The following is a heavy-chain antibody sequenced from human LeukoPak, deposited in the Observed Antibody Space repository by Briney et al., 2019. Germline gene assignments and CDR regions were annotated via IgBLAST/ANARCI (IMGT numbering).Heavy chain of an antibody. CDR3: ARSGGDFYDSGYGVIDY. V-gene: IGHV3-33*01. Sequence: GQSLRLSCEASGFTFTSYGMHWVRQAPGKGLEWVAAIWYDGSNKYYSDSLKGRFTISRDNSKSTLYLQMNSLRVEDTAVYHCARSGGDFYDSGYGVIDYWGRGTLVTVSS. CDR2: IWYDGSNK. D-gene: IGHD3-22*01. CDR1: GFTFTSYG. J-gene: IGHJ4*02.